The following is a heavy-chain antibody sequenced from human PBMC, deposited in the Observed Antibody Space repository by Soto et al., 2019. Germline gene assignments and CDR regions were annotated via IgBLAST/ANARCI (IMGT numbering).Heavy chain of an antibody. V-gene: IGHV3-30-3*01. CDR1: GFTFSSYA. J-gene: IGHJ4*02. CDR2: ISYDGSNK. D-gene: IGHD3-3*01. CDR3: AREWIF. Sequence: QVQLVESGGGVVQPGRSLRLSCAASGFTFSSYAMHRVRQAPGKGLEWVAVISYDGSNKYYADSVKGRFTISRDNSKNTLYLQMNSLRAEDTAVYYCAREWIFWGQGTLVTVSS.